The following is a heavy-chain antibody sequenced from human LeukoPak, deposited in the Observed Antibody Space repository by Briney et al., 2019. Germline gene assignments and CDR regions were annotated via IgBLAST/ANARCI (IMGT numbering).Heavy chain of an antibody. CDR2: IIPIFGTA. Sequence: ASVKVSCKASGGTFSSYAISWVRQAPGQGLEWMGGIIPIFGTANYAQKFQGRVTITADESTSTAYMELSSLRSEDTAVYCCARDPIKLIAGIDYYYYMDVWGKGTTVTVSS. V-gene: IGHV1-69*13. CDR3: ARDPIKLIAGIDYYYYMDV. J-gene: IGHJ6*03. D-gene: IGHD6-13*01. CDR1: GGTFSSYA.